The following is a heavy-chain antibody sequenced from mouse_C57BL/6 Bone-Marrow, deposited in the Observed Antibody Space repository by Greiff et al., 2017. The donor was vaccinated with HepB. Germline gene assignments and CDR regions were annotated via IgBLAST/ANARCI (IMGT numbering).Heavy chain of an antibody. CDR1: GYTFTDYY. J-gene: IGHJ2*01. Sequence: VQLQQSGPVLVKPGASVKMSCKASGYTFTDYYMNWVKQSHGKSLEWIGVINPYNGGTSYNQKFKGKATLTVDKSSSTAYMELNSLTSEDSAVYYCARAFGITTVASFDYWGQGTTLTVSS. CDR2: INPYNGGT. V-gene: IGHV1-19*01. CDR3: ARAFGITTVASFDY. D-gene: IGHD1-1*01.